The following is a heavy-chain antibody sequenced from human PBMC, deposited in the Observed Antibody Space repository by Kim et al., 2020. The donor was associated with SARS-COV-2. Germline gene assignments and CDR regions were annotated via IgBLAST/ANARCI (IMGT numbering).Heavy chain of an antibody. CDR2: IWYDGSNK. CDR1: GFTFSSYG. Sequence: GGSLRLSCAASGFTFSSYGMHWVRQAPGKGLEWVSGIWYDGSNKYYADSVKGRFTISRDNSKNTLYLQMNSLRAEDTAVYYCAREEGQYYYYGMDVLGQGTT. J-gene: IGHJ6*01. V-gene: IGHV3-33*01. CDR3: AREEGQYYYYGMDV.